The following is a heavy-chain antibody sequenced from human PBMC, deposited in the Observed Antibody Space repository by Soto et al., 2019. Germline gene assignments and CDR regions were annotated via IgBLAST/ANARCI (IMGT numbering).Heavy chain of an antibody. J-gene: IGHJ4*02. Sequence: SLRLSCTASGFTFGDYAMSWVRQAPGKGQARISFSSNKAYRGTTKYAASVRGRFTISRAACKSIACLQMNRLKAEDTAVYYCTRGDMAHNDYWGQGALVTVSS. CDR2: SSNKAYRGTT. V-gene: IGHV3-49*04. D-gene: IGHD2-15*01. CDR1: GFTFGDYA. CDR3: TRGDMAHNDY.